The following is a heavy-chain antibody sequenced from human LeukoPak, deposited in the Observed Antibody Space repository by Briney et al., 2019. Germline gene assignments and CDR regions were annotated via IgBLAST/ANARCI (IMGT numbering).Heavy chain of an antibody. CDR2: ISGSGGST. CDR1: GFTVSSNY. D-gene: IGHD3-22*01. V-gene: IGHV3-23*01. CDR3: AKHYYDSSGYYYLDYFDY. Sequence: GGSLRLSCAASGFTVSSNYMSWVRQAPGKGLEWVSAISGSGGSTYYADSVKGRFTISRDNSKNTLYLQMNSLRAEDTAVYYCAKHYYDSSGYYYLDYFDYWGQGTLVTVSS. J-gene: IGHJ4*02.